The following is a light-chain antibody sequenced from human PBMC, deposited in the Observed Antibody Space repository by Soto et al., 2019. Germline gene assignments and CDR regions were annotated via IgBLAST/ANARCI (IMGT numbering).Light chain of an antibody. CDR1: RSNIGSNN. Sequence: QSVMTQPPSASGTPGQRVTISCSGSRSNIGSNNVYWYQQLPGTAPKLLIYSNDKRPSGVPDRFSGSKSGTSASLAITGLQSEHEADYYCAAWDDSLNGVYVFGPGTKVTVL. CDR3: AAWDDSLNGVYV. V-gene: IGLV1-44*01. J-gene: IGLJ1*01. CDR2: SND.